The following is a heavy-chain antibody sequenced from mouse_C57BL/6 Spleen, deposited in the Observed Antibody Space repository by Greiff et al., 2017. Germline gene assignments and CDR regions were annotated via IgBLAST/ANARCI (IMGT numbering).Heavy chain of an antibody. CDR2: ISDGGSYT. V-gene: IGHV5-4*01. Sequence: EVQVVESGGGLVKPGGSLKLSCAASGFTFSSYAMSWVRQTPEKRLEWVATISDGGSYTYYPDNVKGRFTISRDNAKNNLYLQMSHLKSEDTAMYYCARELLLRFYWYFDVWGTGTTVTVSS. CDR1: GFTFSSYA. CDR3: ARELLLRFYWYFDV. D-gene: IGHD1-1*01. J-gene: IGHJ1*03.